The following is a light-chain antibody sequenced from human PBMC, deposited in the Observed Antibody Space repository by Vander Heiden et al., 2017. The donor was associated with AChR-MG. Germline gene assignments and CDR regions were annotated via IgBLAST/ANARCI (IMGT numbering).Light chain of an antibody. V-gene: IGKV1-39*01. CDR1: QTISKD. Sequence: DIQMTQSPSSLSASVGDRVTITCRASQTISKDLNWYQQKPGKAPELLIFAASTLQGGVPSRFSGSASGTDFTLTISSLQPEDFATYYCQQSFSMPLTFGGGTKVEIK. J-gene: IGKJ4*01. CDR2: AAS. CDR3: QQSFSMPLT.